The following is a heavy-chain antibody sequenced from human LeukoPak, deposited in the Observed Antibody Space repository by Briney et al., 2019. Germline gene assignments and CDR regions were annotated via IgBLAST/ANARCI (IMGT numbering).Heavy chain of an antibody. CDR2: IYTSGST. J-gene: IGHJ4*02. Sequence: SETLSLTCTVSGGSISSYYWSWIRQPAGKGLEWIGRIYTSGSTNYNPSLKSRVTMSADTSKNQFSLKLSSVTAADTAVYYCARGVDSSGYYSQFDYWGQGTLVTVSS. V-gene: IGHV4-4*07. D-gene: IGHD3-22*01. CDR3: ARGVDSSGYYSQFDY. CDR1: GGSISSYY.